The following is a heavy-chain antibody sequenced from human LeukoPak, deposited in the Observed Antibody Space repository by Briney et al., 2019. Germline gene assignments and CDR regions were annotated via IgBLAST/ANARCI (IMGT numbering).Heavy chain of an antibody. CDR2: ISWNSGSI. CDR1: GFPFDNYA. J-gene: IGHJ5*02. Sequence: HPGRSLRLSCAASGFPFDNYAMHWVRQAPGKGLEWVSSISWNSGSIGYVDSVKGRFTISRDNAKNSLYLQMNSLRAEDTALYYCAKDRSSSRTNWFDPWGQGTLVTVSS. CDR3: AKDRSSSRTNWFDP. D-gene: IGHD6-13*01. V-gene: IGHV3-9*01.